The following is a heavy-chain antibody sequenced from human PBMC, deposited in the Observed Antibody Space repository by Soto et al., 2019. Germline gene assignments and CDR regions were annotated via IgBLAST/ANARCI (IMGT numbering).Heavy chain of an antibody. J-gene: IGHJ4*02. Sequence: ASETLSLTCTVSGGSISSGDYYWSWIRQPPGKGLEWIGYIYYSGSTYYNPSLKSRVTISVDTSKNQFSLKLSSVTAADTAVYYCAMSRTTVTTGLDYWGQGTLVTVSS. CDR1: GGSISSGDYY. D-gene: IGHD4-17*01. CDR3: AMSRTTVTTGLDY. V-gene: IGHV4-30-4*01. CDR2: IYYSGST.